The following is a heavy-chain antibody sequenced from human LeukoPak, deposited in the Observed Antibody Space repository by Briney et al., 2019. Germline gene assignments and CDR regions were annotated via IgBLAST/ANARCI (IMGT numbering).Heavy chain of an antibody. D-gene: IGHD5-12*01. CDR3: ARVGYGSDGFDP. CDR2: IDPSDSYT. J-gene: IGHJ5*02. CDR1: GYSFTSYW. Sequence: GESLKISCKGSGYSFTSYWISWVRQMPGKGLEWMGRIDPSDSYTNYSPSSQGHVTISADKSISTAYLQWSSLKASDTAMYYCARVGYGSDGFDPWGQGTLVTVSS. V-gene: IGHV5-10-1*01.